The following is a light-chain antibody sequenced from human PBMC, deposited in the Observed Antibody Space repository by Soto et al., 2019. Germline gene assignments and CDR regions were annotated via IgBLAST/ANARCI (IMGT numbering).Light chain of an antibody. Sequence: DIQMTQSPSSVSASVGDRVTITCRASQGVSTWLAWYQQKPGKAPSLLIETVSTLQSGVPSRFSGSGSGTDFTLTISSLQPEDFATYYCQQANSFPWTFGQGTKVEMK. CDR2: TVS. CDR1: QGVSTW. V-gene: IGKV1-12*01. CDR3: QQANSFPWT. J-gene: IGKJ1*01.